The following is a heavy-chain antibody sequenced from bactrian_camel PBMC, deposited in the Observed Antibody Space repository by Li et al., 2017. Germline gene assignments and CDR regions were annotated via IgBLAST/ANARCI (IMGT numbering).Heavy chain of an antibody. CDR3: ATEPEAGYAGAYVY. D-gene: IGHD1*01. CDR2: INYGGGTT. V-gene: IGHV3S31*01. Sequence: VQLVESGGGLVQPGRSLRLSCAASGFTFSNYHMSWVRQAPGKGLEWVSRINYGGGTTYYADSAKGRFTISRDNAKNTLYLQMNSLESEDTALYYCATEPEAGYAGAYVYWGQGTQVTVS. J-gene: IGHJ4*01. CDR1: GFTFSNYH.